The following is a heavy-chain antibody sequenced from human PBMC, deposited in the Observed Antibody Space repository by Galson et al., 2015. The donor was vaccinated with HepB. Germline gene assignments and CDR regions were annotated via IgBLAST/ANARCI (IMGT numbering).Heavy chain of an antibody. CDR2: INPNSGGT. Sequence: SVKVSCKASGYTFTGYYMHWVRQAPGQGLEWMGWINPNSGGTNYAQKFQGRVTMTRDTSISTAYMELSRLRSDDTAVYYCARDGGVDFWSGWTAFDIWGQGTMVTVSS. J-gene: IGHJ3*02. CDR3: ARDGGVDFWSGWTAFDI. V-gene: IGHV1-2*02. CDR1: GYTFTGYY. D-gene: IGHD3-3*01.